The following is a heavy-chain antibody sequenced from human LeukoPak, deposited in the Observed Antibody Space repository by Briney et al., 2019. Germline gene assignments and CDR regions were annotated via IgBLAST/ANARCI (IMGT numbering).Heavy chain of an antibody. J-gene: IGHJ4*02. D-gene: IGHD2-21*02. CDR3: ARFASGDPFDY. CDR1: GGTFSSYA. CDR2: IIPIFGTA. Sequence: GASAKVSCKASGGTFSSYAISWVRQAPGQGLEWMGRIIPIFGTANYAQKFQGRVTITTDESTSTAYMELSSLRSEDTAVYYCARFASGDPFDYWGQGTLVTVSS. V-gene: IGHV1-69*05.